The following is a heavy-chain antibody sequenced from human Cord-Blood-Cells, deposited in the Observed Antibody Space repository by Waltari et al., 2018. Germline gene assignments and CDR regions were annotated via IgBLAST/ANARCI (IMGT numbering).Heavy chain of an antibody. D-gene: IGHD4-17*01. CDR1: GGSFSGYY. Sequence: QVQLQQWGAGLLKPSETLSLTCAVYGGSFSGYYWSWIRQPPGKGREWIGEINHSGSTNDNPSLKNRVTISVDTSKNQFSLKLSSVTAADTAVYYCARGGTTVTTEGDYYFDYWGQGTLVTVSS. V-gene: IGHV4-34*01. J-gene: IGHJ4*02. CDR2: INHSGST. CDR3: ARGGTTVTTEGDYYFDY.